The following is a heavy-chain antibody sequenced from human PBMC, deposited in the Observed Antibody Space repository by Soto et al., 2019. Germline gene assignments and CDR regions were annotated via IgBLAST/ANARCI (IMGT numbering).Heavy chain of an antibody. Sequence: SVKVSCMASGYTFTGHFMHWVRQAPRQGLEGMGWINPNSGDTNYPQKFQGWVTMTRDTSINTAYMEVSRLSSDDTAVYYCAREVAGGMDVWGQGTTVTVSS. CDR2: INPNSGDT. CDR3: AREVAGGMDV. CDR1: GYTFTGHF. J-gene: IGHJ6*02. V-gene: IGHV1-2*04.